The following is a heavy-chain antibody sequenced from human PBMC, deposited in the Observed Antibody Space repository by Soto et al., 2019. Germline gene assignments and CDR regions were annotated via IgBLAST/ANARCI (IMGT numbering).Heavy chain of an antibody. D-gene: IGHD6-19*01. CDR2: INPNSGGT. Sequence: ASVKVSCKASGYTFTGYYMHWVRQAPGQGLEWMGWINPNSGGTNYAQKFQGWVTMTRDTSISTAYMELSRLRSDNTAVYYCARSIAVAGYPGGYYYYGMDVWGQGTTVTRLL. V-gene: IGHV1-2*04. CDR3: ARSIAVAGYPGGYYYYGMDV. J-gene: IGHJ6*02. CDR1: GYTFTGYY.